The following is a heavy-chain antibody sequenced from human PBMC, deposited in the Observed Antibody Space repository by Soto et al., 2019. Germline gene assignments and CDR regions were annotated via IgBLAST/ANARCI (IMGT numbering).Heavy chain of an antibody. V-gene: IGHV4-59*01. D-gene: IGHD3-10*01. CDR3: AREVDYYGSGSSFYGMDV. Sequence: SETLSLTCTVSGGSISSYYWSWIRQPPGKGLEWIGYIYYSGSTNYNPSLKSRVTISVDTSKNHFSLKLSSVTAADTAVFFCAREVDYYGSGSSFYGMDVWGQGTTVTVS. CDR1: GGSISSYY. CDR2: IYYSGST. J-gene: IGHJ6*02.